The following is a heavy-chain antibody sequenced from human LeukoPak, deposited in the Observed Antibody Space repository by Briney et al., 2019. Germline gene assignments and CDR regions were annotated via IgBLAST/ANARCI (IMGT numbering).Heavy chain of an antibody. CDR2: ISYDGSNK. Sequence: PGGSLRLSCAASGFTFSSYAMHWVRQAPGKGLEWVAVISYDGSNKYYADSVKGRFTISRDNSKNTLYLQMNSLRAEDTAVYYCARDPSGSGYYDSSRWLRWFDPWGQGTLVTVSS. J-gene: IGHJ5*02. CDR1: GFTFSSYA. CDR3: ARDPSGSGYYDSSRWLRWFDP. D-gene: IGHD3-22*01. V-gene: IGHV3-30-3*01.